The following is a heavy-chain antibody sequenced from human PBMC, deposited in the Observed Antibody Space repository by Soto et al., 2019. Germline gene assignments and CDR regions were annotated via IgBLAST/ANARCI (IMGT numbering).Heavy chain of an antibody. CDR3: AKGCSSTSCYSVSFAFDI. D-gene: IGHD2-2*01. CDR1: GFTFSSYA. V-gene: IGHV3-23*01. J-gene: IGHJ3*02. Sequence: EVQLLESGGGLVQPGGSLRLSCAASGFTFSSYAMSWVRQAPGKGLEWVSAISGSGGSTDYADSVKGRFTISRDTSKNTLYLQMNSLRDENMAVYYCAKGCSSTSCYSVSFAFDIWGQGTMVTVSS. CDR2: ISGSGGST.